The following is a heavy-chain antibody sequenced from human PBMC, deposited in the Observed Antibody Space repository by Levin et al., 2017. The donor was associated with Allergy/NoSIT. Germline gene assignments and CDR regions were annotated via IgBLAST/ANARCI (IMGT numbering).Heavy chain of an antibody. V-gene: IGHV4-59*08. CDR3: ASSGYSYGTDY. Sequence: SQTLSLTCTVSGGSISNYYWSWIRQPPGKGLEWIGYIYYSGSTNYNPSLKSRVTMSVDTSKNQFSLKLSSVTAADTAVYYCASSGYSYGTDYWGQGTLVTVSS. CDR1: GGSISNYY. D-gene: IGHD5-18*01. CDR2: IYYSGST. J-gene: IGHJ4*02.